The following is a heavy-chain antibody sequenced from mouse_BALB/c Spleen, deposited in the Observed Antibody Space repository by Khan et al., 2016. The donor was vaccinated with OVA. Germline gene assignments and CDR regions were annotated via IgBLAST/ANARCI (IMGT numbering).Heavy chain of an antibody. CDR2: IRDKANGYTT. J-gene: IGHJ4*01. Sequence: EVELVESGGGLVQPGGSLRLSCATSEFTFTDYYINWVRQPPGKALEWLGFIRDKANGYTTEYSASVKGRFTISRDNSQSILYLQMNTLRAEDSATYYCARYGGSLAMDYWGQGTSVTVSS. V-gene: IGHV7-3*02. CDR1: EFTFTDYY. CDR3: ARYGGSLAMDY.